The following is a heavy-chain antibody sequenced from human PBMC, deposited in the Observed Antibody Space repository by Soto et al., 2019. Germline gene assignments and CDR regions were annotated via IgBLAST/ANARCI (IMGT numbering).Heavy chain of an antibody. CDR3: ASVRSYCSGGSCYLAWFDP. CDR2: IYYSGST. Sequence: SETLSLTCTVSGGSTSSSSYYWGWIRQPPGKGLEWIGSIYYSGSTYYNPSLKSRVTISVDTSKNQFSLKLSSVTAADTAVYYCASVRSYCSGGSCYLAWFDPWGQGTLVTVSS. CDR1: GGSTSSSSYY. D-gene: IGHD2-15*01. J-gene: IGHJ5*02. V-gene: IGHV4-39*01.